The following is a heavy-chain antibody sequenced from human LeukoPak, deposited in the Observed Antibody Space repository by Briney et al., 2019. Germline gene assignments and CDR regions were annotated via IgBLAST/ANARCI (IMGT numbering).Heavy chain of an antibody. CDR3: AGYGGNSF. D-gene: IGHD4-23*01. CDR2: ISNSGTT. V-gene: IGHV3-66*01. CDR1: GFTVSSNY. J-gene: IGHJ4*02. Sequence: GGSLRLSCAASGFTVSSNYMTWVRQTPGKGLEWVSVISNSGTTFYPDSVKGRFTISRDNSKNTVNLEMNSLRAEDTAVYYCAGYGGNSFWGPGTLVTVSS.